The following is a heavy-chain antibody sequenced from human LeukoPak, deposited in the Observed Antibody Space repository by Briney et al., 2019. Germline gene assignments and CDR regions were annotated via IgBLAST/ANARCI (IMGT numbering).Heavy chain of an antibody. CDR3: ARLAAAGSLRYYYYMDV. CDR1: GGSISSHY. D-gene: IGHD6-13*01. J-gene: IGHJ6*03. V-gene: IGHV4-59*11. CDR2: IYYSGST. Sequence: SETLSLTCTVSGGSISSHYWSWIRQPPGKGLEWIGYIYYSGSTNYNPSLKSRVTISVDTSKNQFSLKLSSVTAADTAVDYCARLAAAGSLRYYYYMDVWGKGTTVTVSS.